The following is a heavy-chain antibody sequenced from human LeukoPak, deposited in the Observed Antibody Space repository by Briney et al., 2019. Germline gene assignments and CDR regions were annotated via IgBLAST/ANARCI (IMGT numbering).Heavy chain of an antibody. CDR1: GFTFSSYW. J-gene: IGHJ4*02. CDR2: IKEDGSEK. CDR3: ARQTFLDY. Sequence: GGXXXXSCAASGFTFSSYWMSWVRQAPGKGLEWVANIKEDGSEKYYVDSVKGRFTISRDNAKNSLYLQMNSLRAEDTAVYYCARQTFLDYWGQGTLVTVSS. V-gene: IGHV3-7*01.